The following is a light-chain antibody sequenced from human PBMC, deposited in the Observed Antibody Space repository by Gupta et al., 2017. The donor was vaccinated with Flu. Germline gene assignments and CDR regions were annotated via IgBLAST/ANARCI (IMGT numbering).Light chain of an antibody. CDR1: QSVSNY. CDR2: GAS. V-gene: IGKV3-20*01. Sequence: PGERATLSCRASQSVSNYLAWYQQKPGQAPRLLISGASSRATGIPDRFSGSESGTDFAPTISRLEPEDFAVYFCQQYGTSPTFGQGTKLEIK. J-gene: IGKJ2*01. CDR3: QQYGTSPT.